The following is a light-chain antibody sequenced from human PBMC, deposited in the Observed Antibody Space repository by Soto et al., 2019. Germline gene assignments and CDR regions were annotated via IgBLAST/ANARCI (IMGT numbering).Light chain of an antibody. CDR2: DVS. Sequence: QSALTQPASVSGSPGQSITISCTGTGSDVGAYRYVSWYQQHPGQAPKLIIYDVSNRPSGVSDRFPGSKSGNTASLTISGLQSEDEADYYCDSYTSSSSYAFGTGTKVTVL. J-gene: IGLJ1*01. CDR3: DSYTSSSSYA. CDR1: GSDVGAYRY. V-gene: IGLV2-14*01.